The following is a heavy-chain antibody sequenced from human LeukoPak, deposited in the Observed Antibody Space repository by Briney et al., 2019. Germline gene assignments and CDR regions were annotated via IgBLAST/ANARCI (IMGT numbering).Heavy chain of an antibody. Sequence: PSETLSLTCTVSGGSISSYYWSWIRQPPGKGLEWIGYIYYSGSTNYNPSLKSRVTISVDTSKNQFSLKLSSVTAADTAVYCCATRPLGAGDFDYWGQGTLVTVSS. CDR3: ATRPLGAGDFDY. D-gene: IGHD6-19*01. V-gene: IGHV4-59*01. J-gene: IGHJ4*02. CDR1: GGSISSYY. CDR2: IYYSGST.